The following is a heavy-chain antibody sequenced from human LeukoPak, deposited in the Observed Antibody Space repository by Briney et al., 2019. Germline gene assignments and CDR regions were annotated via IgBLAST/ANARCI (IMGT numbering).Heavy chain of an antibody. J-gene: IGHJ4*02. CDR1: GGSISSSSYY. V-gene: IGHV4-39*07. CDR2: IYYSGNT. D-gene: IGHD2-21*01. Sequence: SETLSLTCTVSGGSISSSSYYWGWIRQPPGKGLEWIGSIYYSGNTNYDPSLKSRLTISIDTSTNQFSLKLSSVTAADTAVYYCARESGSGWWWQEGLDYWGQGTLVTVSS. CDR3: ARESGSGWWWQEGLDY.